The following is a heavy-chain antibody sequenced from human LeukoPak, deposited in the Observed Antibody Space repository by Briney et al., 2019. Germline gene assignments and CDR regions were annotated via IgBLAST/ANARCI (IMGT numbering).Heavy chain of an antibody. D-gene: IGHD3-10*01. CDR2: INWNGGTT. CDR1: GFIFSSYD. V-gene: IGHV3-20*04. J-gene: IGHJ4*02. CDR3: ARPFGQLSSSYFDY. Sequence: GGSLRLSCAASGFIFSSYDMNWVRQAPGKGLEWVSRINWNGGTTNYADSVKGRFTISRDNAKNSLYLQMNSLRAEDTALYYCARPFGQLSSSYFDYWGQGTLVTVSS.